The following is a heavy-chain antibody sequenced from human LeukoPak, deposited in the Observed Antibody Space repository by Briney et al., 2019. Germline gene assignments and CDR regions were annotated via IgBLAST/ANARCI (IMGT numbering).Heavy chain of an antibody. V-gene: IGHV3-20*04. D-gene: IGHD3-22*01. CDR1: GFTFDDYG. J-gene: IGHJ4*02. CDR3: ARDTYYYDSSGYTFDY. CDR2: INWNGGST. Sequence: PGGSLRLSCAASGFTFDDYGMSWVRQAPGKGLEWVSGINWNGGSTGYADSVKGRFTISRDNAKNSLYLQMNSLRAEDTAVYYCARDTYYYDSSGYTFDYWGQGTLVTVSS.